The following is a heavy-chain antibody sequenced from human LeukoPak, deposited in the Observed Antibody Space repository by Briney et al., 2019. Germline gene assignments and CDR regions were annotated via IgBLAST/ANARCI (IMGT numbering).Heavy chain of an antibody. D-gene: IGHD6-19*01. V-gene: IGHV4-34*01. CDR1: GGSFSGYY. Sequence: SETLSLTCAVYGGSFSGYYWSWIRPPPGKGLEWIGEINHSGSTNYNPSLKSRVTISVDTSKNQFSLKLSSVTAADTAVYYCAREGPVGYSSGWYGYWGQGTLVTVSS. CDR3: AREGPVGYSSGWYGY. CDR2: INHSGST. J-gene: IGHJ4*02.